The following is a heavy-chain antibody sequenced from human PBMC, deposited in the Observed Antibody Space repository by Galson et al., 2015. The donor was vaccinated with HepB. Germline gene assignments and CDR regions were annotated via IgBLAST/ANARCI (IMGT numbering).Heavy chain of an antibody. J-gene: IGHJ5*02. CDR1: GGTFSSYA. CDR3: ARDYSRERGLVVWFDP. CDR2: IIPIFGTA. D-gene: IGHD2-2*01. V-gene: IGHV1-69*13. Sequence: SVTVSCKASGGTFSSYAISWVRQAPGQGLEWMGGIIPIFGTANYAQKFQGRVTITADESTSTAYMELRSLRSDDTAVYYCARDYSRERGLVVWFDPWGQGTLVTVSS.